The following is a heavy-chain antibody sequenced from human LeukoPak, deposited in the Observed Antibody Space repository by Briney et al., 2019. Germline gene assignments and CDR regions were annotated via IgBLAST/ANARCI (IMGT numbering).Heavy chain of an antibody. V-gene: IGHV3-30-3*01. CDR3: ATSNSAYYYYYGMDV. CDR1: GFTFSSYA. D-gene: IGHD1-7*01. Sequence: GGSLRLSCAASGFTFSSYAMHWVRQAPGKGLEWVAVISYDGSNKYYADSVKGRFTISRDNSKNTLYLQMNSLRAEDTAVYYCATSNSAYYYYYGMDVWGQGTTVTVSS. J-gene: IGHJ6*02. CDR2: ISYDGSNK.